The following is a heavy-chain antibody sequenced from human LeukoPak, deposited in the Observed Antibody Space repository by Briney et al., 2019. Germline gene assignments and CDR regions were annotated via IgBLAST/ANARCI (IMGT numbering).Heavy chain of an antibody. D-gene: IGHD2-2*01. V-gene: IGHV3-64D*06. J-gene: IGHJ4*02. CDR1: GSTFSSYA. CDR2: ISSNGGST. CDR3: VTAPGYCSSTSCYPI. Sequence: GGSLRLSCSASGSTFSSYAMHWVRQAPGKGLEYVSAISSNGGSTYYADSVKGRFTISRDNSKNTLYLQMSSLRAEDTAVYYCVTAPGYCSSTSCYPIWGQGTLVTVSS.